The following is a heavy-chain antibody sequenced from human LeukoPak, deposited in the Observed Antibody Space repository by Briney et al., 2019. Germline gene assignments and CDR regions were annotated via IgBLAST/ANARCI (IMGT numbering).Heavy chain of an antibody. CDR3: ARHYYDSSGYYYETYYYYMDV. CDR2: IYYSGST. CDR1: GGSISSYY. D-gene: IGHD3-22*01. V-gene: IGHV4-59*01. J-gene: IGHJ6*03. Sequence: SETLSLTCTVSGGSISSYYWSWTRQPPGKGLEWIGYIYYSGSTNYNPSLKSRVTISVDTSKNQFSLKLSSVTAADTAVYYCARHYYDSSGYYYETYYYYMDVWGKGTTVTVSS.